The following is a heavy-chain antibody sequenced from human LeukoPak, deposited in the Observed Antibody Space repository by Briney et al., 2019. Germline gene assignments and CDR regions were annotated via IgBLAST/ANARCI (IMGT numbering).Heavy chain of an antibody. CDR2: ISAYNGNT. CDR3: AREMGAGREAFDI. J-gene: IGHJ3*02. Sequence: ASVKVSCKASGYTFTSYGISWVRQAPGQGLEWMGWISAYNGNTNYTQKLQVRVTMTTDTSTSPAYMELRSLRSDDAAVYDSAREMGAGREAFDIWGQGTMVTVSS. CDR1: GYTFTSYG. D-gene: IGHD1-26*01. V-gene: IGHV1-18*01.